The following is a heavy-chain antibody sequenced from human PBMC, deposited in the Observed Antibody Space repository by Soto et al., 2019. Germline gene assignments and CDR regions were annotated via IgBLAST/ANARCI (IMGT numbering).Heavy chain of an antibody. CDR1: GGTFNTYA. J-gene: IGHJ4*02. Sequence: QVQLVQSGAEMKKPGSSVKVSCQSSGGTFNTYAMNWVQQAPGQGPEWMGDISPIFGAANYATKFQGRVTITADESTGTSYMQLSSLTSEDTALYFCAREVQVHTPAFVYWGQGTLVTVSS. D-gene: IGHD3-10*01. CDR3: AREVQVHTPAFVY. CDR2: ISPIFGAA. V-gene: IGHV1-69*19.